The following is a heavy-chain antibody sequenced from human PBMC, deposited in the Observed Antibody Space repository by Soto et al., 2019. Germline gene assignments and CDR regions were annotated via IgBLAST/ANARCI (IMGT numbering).Heavy chain of an antibody. CDR3: ARSAYYYDSSGSLLY. CDR2: ISAYNGNT. Sequence: GASVKVSCKASGYTFTSYGISWVRQAPGQGLERMGWISAYNGNTNYAQKLQGRVTMTTDTSTSTAYMELRSLRSDDTAVYYCARSAYYYDSSGSLLYWGQGTLVTVSS. CDR1: GYTFTSYG. J-gene: IGHJ4*02. D-gene: IGHD3-22*01. V-gene: IGHV1-18*01.